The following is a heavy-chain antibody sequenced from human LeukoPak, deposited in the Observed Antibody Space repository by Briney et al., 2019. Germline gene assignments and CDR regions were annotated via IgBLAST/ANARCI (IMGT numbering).Heavy chain of an antibody. Sequence: PSETLSLTCTVSGASISSYYWSWIRQPPGKGLEWIGYVYYSGITHYNPSLKSRVTISADTSKDQFSLKLTSVTAADTAVYYCASGPYPAAGTDHQFDYWGQGTLVTVFS. CDR1: GASISSYY. D-gene: IGHD6-13*01. J-gene: IGHJ4*02. CDR2: VYYSGIT. CDR3: ASGPYPAAGTDHQFDY. V-gene: IGHV4-59*01.